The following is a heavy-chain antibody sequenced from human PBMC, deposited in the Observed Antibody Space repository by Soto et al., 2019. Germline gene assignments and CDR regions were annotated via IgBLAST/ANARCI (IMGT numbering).Heavy chain of an antibody. J-gene: IGHJ4*02. Sequence: QVQLQESGPGLVKPSETLSLTCAISGGSISSYYWSWIRQPPGKGLEYIGCLYNSGTTNYHPSLESRVTIFADMSKNQFSLRLNSVTAADTAVYYCAAGGKWLAFDYWGQGTLAAVSS. CDR2: LYNSGTT. V-gene: IGHV4-4*08. CDR1: GGSISSYY. D-gene: IGHD6-19*01. CDR3: AAGGKWLAFDY.